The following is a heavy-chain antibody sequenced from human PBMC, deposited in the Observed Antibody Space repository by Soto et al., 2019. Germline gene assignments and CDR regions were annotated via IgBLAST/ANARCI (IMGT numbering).Heavy chain of an antibody. CDR2: IFNSENT. CDR1: GGSISSGDYY. J-gene: IGHJ3*01. V-gene: IGHV4-30-4*01. D-gene: IGHD6-25*01. Sequence: PSETLSLTCTVSGGSISSGDYYWTWIRQPPGKGLEWIGFIFNSENTYYNPSLKSRISLSIDTSKNQFSLHLTPVPAADTAVYSCAENPKGGPAAGAFDLWGQGTMVTVSS. CDR3: AENPKGGPAAGAFDL.